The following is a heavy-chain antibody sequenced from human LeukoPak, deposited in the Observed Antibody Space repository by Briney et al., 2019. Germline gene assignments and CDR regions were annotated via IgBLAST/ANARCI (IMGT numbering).Heavy chain of an antibody. J-gene: IGHJ4*02. CDR1: GXXFTXXX. CDR3: ARGRLGGFDS. D-gene: IGHD6-25*01. CDR2: MNPDSGDT. Sequence: SGXXFTXXXXNWVXXAXGXXXECLGEMNPDSGDTVYGQKFRGRVTLTRNTSMMTAYMEIHNLRSEDTAVYYCARGRLGGFDSWGQGTLVTVSS. V-gene: IGHV1-8*01.